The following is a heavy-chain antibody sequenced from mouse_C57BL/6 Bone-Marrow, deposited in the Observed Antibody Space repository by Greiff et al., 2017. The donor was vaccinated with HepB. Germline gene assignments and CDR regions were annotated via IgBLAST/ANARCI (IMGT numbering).Heavy chain of an antibody. CDR3: AREGIATVSYWYFDV. CDR1: GYSITSGYY. D-gene: IGHD1-1*01. V-gene: IGHV3-6*01. Sequence: VQLKESGPGLVKPSQSLSLTCSVTGYSITSGYYWNWIRQFPGNKLEWMGYISYDGSNNYNPSLKNRISITRDTSKSQFFLKLSSVTTEDTATYYCAREGIATVSYWYFDVWGTGTTVTVSS. J-gene: IGHJ1*03. CDR2: ISYDGSN.